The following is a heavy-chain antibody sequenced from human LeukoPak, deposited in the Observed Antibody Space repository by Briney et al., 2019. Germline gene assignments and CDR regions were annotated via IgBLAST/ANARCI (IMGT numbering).Heavy chain of an antibody. Sequence: PSETLSLTCTVSGGSISSGSYSWSWIRQPAGKGLEWIGRIYTSGSTNYNPSLKSRVTISVDTSKNQFSLKLSSVTAADTAVYYCARDSGYSSSWNYYYYMDVWGKGTTVTVSS. V-gene: IGHV4-61*02. D-gene: IGHD6-13*01. J-gene: IGHJ6*03. CDR2: IYTSGST. CDR1: GGSISSGSYS. CDR3: ARDSGYSSSWNYYYYMDV.